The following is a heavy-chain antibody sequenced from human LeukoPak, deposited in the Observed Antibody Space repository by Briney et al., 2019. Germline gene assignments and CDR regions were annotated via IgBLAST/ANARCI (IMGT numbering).Heavy chain of an antibody. J-gene: IGHJ6*03. CDR2: INHSGST. CDR1: GGSFSGYY. CDR3: ARGRYDIYGVAGRRGYYYYMDV. D-gene: IGHD3-9*01. Sequence: PSETLSLTCAVYGGSFSGYYWSWIRQPPGKGLEWIGEINHSGSTNYNPSLKSRVTISVDTSKNQFSLKLSSVTAADRAVYYCARGRYDIYGVAGRRGYYYYMDVWGNGTTVTVSS. V-gene: IGHV4-34*01.